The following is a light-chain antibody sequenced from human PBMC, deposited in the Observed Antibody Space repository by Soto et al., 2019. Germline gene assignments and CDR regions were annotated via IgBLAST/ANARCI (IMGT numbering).Light chain of an antibody. J-gene: IGKJ2*01. Sequence: DIPLTQSPSSLSASVGDRVTISCRASQSIRNFLNWYQQKPGQAPKLLIYAASILENGVPSRFXGSGSGTDFILTISSLQPEDFATYSCQQTSSAPLYTFGQGTKLEI. CDR2: AAS. V-gene: IGKV1-39*01. CDR1: QSIRNF. CDR3: QQTSSAPLYT.